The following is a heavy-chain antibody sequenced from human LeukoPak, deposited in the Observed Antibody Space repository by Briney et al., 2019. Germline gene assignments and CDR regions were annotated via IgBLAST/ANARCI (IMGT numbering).Heavy chain of an antibody. CDR3: AREGTSGTHLNWFDP. CDR2: IYGSGST. Sequence: SETLSLTCTVSGGSISSYYWSWIRQPPGKGLEWIGHIYGSGSTNYNPSLKSRVTLSVDTSKNQFSLKLSSVTAADTAVYYCAREGTSGTHLNWFDPWGQGTLVTVSS. CDR1: GGSISSYY. J-gene: IGHJ5*02. D-gene: IGHD1-1*01. V-gene: IGHV4-59*01.